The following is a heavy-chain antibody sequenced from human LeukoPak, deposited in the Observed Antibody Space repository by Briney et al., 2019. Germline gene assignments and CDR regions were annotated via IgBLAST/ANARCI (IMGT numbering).Heavy chain of an antibody. Sequence: SETLSLTCAVYGGSFSGYYWSWIRQPPGKGLEWIGEINHSGGANYNPSLKSRVTISVDTSKNQFSLKLSSVTAADTAVYYCARRRSSSLFVGYWGQGTLVTVSS. CDR1: GGSFSGYY. J-gene: IGHJ4*02. CDR3: ARRRSSSLFVGY. V-gene: IGHV4-34*01. D-gene: IGHD6-6*01. CDR2: INHSGGA.